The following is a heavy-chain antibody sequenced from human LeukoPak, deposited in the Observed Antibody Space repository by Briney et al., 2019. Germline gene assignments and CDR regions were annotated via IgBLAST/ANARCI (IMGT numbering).Heavy chain of an antibody. CDR1: GYTFTGYY. D-gene: IGHD2-2*01. CDR3: ARGVAMATPGYDAFDI. CDR2: INPNSGGT. J-gene: IGHJ3*02. V-gene: IGHV1-2*02. Sequence: ASVKVSCEASGYTFTGYYMHWVRQAPGQGLEWMGWINPNSGGTNYAQKFQGRVTMTRDTSISTAYMELSRLRSDDTAVYYCARGVAMATPGYDAFDIWGQGTMVTVSS.